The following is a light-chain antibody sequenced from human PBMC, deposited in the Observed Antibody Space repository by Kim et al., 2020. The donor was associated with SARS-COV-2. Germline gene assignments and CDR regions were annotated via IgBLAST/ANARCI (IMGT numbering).Light chain of an antibody. V-gene: IGKV3D-15*01. J-gene: IGKJ2*01. CDR2: AAS. CDR3: QQYNNWAYT. CDR1: QTVNTM. Sequence: SVSPGERATLSCRASQTVNTMFAWYQQKPGQAPRLLIFAASTRATGIPARFSGSGSGTEFTLTISSLQSEDFAVYHCQQYNNWAYTFGQGTKLEIK.